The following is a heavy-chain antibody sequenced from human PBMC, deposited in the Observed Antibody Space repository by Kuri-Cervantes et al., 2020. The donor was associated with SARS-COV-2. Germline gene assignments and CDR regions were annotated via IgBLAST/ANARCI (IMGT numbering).Heavy chain of an antibody. CDR2: INPNSGGT. CDR1: GYTFTGYY. J-gene: IGHJ6*02. CDR3: ARASVRGIIITYHSYGMDV. Sequence: ASVKVSCKHSGYTFTGYYMHWVRQAPGQGLEWMGWINPNSGGTNYAQKFQGWVTMTRDTSFSTAYMELSRLRSDDTAVYYCARASVRGIIITYHSYGMDVWGQGTTVTVSS. V-gene: IGHV1-2*04. D-gene: IGHD3-10*01.